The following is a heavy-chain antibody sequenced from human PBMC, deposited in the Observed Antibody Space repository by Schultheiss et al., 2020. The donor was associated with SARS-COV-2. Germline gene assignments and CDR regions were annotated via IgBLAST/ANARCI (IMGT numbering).Heavy chain of an antibody. Sequence: GGSLRLSCAASGFTLSSYDVNWVRQAPGKGLEWVSVIYSGGSTYYADSVKGRFTISRDNSKNTLYLQMNSLRAEDTAVYYCAKSPPIVVVMSTCFDYWGQGTLVTVSS. CDR2: IYSGGST. J-gene: IGHJ4*02. CDR3: AKSPPIVVVMSTCFDY. V-gene: IGHV3-53*01. CDR1: GFTLSSYD. D-gene: IGHD3-22*01.